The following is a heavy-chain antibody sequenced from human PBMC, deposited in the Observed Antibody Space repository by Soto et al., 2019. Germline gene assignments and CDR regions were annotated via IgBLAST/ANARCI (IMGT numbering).Heavy chain of an antibody. V-gene: IGHV3-23*01. D-gene: IGHD3-16*01. CDR1: GFTFSSYA. Sequence: GGSLRLSCAASGFTFSSYAMSWVRQAPGKGLEWVSAISGSGVSTYYADSVKGRFTISRDNSKNTLFLQMNSLRAEDTAVYYCAKDTFGDYYYYGMDVWGQGTTVTVSS. CDR2: ISGSGVST. CDR3: AKDTFGDYYYYGMDV. J-gene: IGHJ6*02.